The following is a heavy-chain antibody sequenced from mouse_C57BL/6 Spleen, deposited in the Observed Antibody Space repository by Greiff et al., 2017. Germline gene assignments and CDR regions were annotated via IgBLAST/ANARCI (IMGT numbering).Heavy chain of an antibody. J-gene: IGHJ4*01. Sequence: EVKLEESGGGLVQPGGSMKLSCVASGFTFSNYWMNWVRQSPEKGLEWVAQIRLKSDNYATHYAESVKGRFTISRDDSKSSVYLQMNNLRAEDTGIYYCTRITTVVARYYYAMDYWGQGTSVTVSS. CDR3: TRITTVVARYYYAMDY. D-gene: IGHD1-1*01. CDR2: IRLKSDNYAT. V-gene: IGHV6-3*01. CDR1: GFTFSNYW.